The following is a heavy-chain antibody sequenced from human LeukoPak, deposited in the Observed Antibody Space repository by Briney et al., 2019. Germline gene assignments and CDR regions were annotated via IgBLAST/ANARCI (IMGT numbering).Heavy chain of an antibody. Sequence: GGSLRLSCAASGFTFSSYGMHWVRQAPGKGLEWVAVIWYDGSNKYYADSVKGRFTISRDNSKNTLYLQMNSLRAEDTAVYYCARVSQFGMFIDYWGQGTLVTVSS. CDR3: ARVSQFGMFIDY. CDR1: GFTFSSYG. J-gene: IGHJ4*02. V-gene: IGHV3-33*01. CDR2: IWYDGSNK. D-gene: IGHD3-10*02.